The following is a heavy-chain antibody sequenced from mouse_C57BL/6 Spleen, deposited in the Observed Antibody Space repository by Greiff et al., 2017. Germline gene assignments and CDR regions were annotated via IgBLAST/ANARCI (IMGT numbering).Heavy chain of an antibody. D-gene: IGHD4-1*01. CDR1: GFTFNTYA. V-gene: IGHV10-3*01. Sequence: EVKLMESGGGLVQPKGSLKLSCAASGFTFNTYAMHWVRQAPGKGLEWVARIRRKSSNYATYYADSVKDRFTISRDDSQSMLYLQMNNLKTEDTAMYYCVREGPNWDEDAYWGQGTLVTVSA. J-gene: IGHJ3*01. CDR2: IRRKSSNYAT. CDR3: VREGPNWDEDAY.